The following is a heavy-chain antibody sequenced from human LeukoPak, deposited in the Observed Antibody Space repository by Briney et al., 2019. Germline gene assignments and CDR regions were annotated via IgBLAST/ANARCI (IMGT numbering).Heavy chain of an antibody. Sequence: AASVTVSCKASGGTFSSYAISWVRQAPGQGLEWMGRIIPIFGIANYAQKFQGRVTITADKSTSTAYMELSSLRSEDTAVYYCARVRSIVVVPAASEVGFDYWGQGTLVTVSS. D-gene: IGHD2-2*01. V-gene: IGHV1-69*04. CDR1: GGTFSSYA. CDR2: IIPIFGIA. J-gene: IGHJ4*02. CDR3: ARVRSIVVVPAASEVGFDY.